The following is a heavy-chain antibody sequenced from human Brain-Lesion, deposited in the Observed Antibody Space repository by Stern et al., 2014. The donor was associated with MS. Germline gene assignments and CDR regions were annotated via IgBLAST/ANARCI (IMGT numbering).Heavy chain of an antibody. CDR2: ISWNSGTI. J-gene: IGHJ4*02. CDR3: ERNKTASSAYFAY. Sequence: MQLVQSGGDLVQPGRSLRLSCAAFGFTFDDYAMHWVRQAPGQGLEWVAGISWNSGTIGYADSVKGRFTTSRDNAYRSLYLLMNSLSPEDTPFYYCERNKTASSAYFAYWGQGTLVTVSS. CDR1: GFTFDDYA. D-gene: IGHD3-10*01. V-gene: IGHV3-9*01.